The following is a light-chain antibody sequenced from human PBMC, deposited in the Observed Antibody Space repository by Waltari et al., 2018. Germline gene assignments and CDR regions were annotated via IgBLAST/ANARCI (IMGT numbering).Light chain of an antibody. CDR2: GKD. CDR1: SLRTYS. CDR3: SSRNGRANQVV. V-gene: IGLV3-19*01. Sequence: SSELTQDPAVSVALGQTVRLTCQGDSLRTYSANWYQLKPGQAPVLVIYGKDKRPSGIPDRISGYSSGATSSLTITGAQAEDEADYYCSSRNGRANQVVFAGGTKVTVL. J-gene: IGLJ3*02.